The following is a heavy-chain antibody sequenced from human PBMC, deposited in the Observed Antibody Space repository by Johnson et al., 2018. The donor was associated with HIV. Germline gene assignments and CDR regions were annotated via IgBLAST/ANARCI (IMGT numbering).Heavy chain of an antibody. Sequence: QVQLVESGGGVVQPGRSLSLSCAASGFTFSSYGMHWVRQAPGKGLEWVAVISYDGSNKYYADSVKGRFTISRDNAKNTLYLQMNSLRAEDTAVYYCANPTGSDAFDIWGQGTMVTVSS. J-gene: IGHJ3*02. V-gene: IGHV3-30*18. CDR1: GFTFSSYG. CDR2: ISYDGSNK. CDR3: ANPTGSDAFDI. D-gene: IGHD1-1*01.